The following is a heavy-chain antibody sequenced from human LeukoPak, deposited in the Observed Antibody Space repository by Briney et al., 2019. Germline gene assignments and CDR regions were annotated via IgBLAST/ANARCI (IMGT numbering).Heavy chain of an antibody. Sequence: PGGSLRLSCAASGFTFSSYAMHWVRQAPGKGLEWVAVISYDGSNKYYADSVKGRFTISRDNSKNTLYLQMNSLRAEDTAVYYCAKDHWFDPWGQGTLVTVSS. V-gene: IGHV3-30-3*01. J-gene: IGHJ5*02. CDR2: ISYDGSNK. CDR1: GFTFSSYA. CDR3: AKDHWFDP.